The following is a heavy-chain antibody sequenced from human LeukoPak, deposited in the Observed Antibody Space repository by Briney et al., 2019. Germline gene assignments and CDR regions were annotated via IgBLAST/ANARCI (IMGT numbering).Heavy chain of an antibody. J-gene: IGHJ3*02. CDR2: LICNGAST. CDR1: GFTSDDYG. CDR3: ARVYDYVWGSYRYTGAFDI. V-gene: IGHV3-20*01. Sequence: GGSLRLSCAASGFTSDDYGLSWVRPVPGGGRGWVSGLICNGASTGYAGSVKGRFTISRDNAKNSLYLQMHSLRAEDTALYHCARVYDYVWGSYRYTGAFDIWGQGTMLTVPS. D-gene: IGHD3-16*02.